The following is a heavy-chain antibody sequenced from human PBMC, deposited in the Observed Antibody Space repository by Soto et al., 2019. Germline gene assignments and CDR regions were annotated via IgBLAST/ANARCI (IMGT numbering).Heavy chain of an antibody. CDR1: GFTVSSNY. CDR3: ARGPPGYNVLTGYPREDYDYYAMDV. V-gene: IGHV3-53*01. CDR2: IYRGDRT. Sequence: EVQLVESGGGLIQPGGSLRLSCAASGFTVSSNYMIWVRQASGKGLEWVSVIYRGDRTSYADSVKGRFTISRDTSKNMLYLQMNSLRAEDTAVYYCARGPPGYNVLTGYPREDYDYYAMDVWGQGTTVSVSS. D-gene: IGHD3-9*01. J-gene: IGHJ6*02.